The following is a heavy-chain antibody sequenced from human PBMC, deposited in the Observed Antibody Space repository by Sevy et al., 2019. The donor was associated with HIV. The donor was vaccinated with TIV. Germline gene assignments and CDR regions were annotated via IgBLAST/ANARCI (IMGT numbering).Heavy chain of an antibody. CDR1: GSTFGDYA. J-gene: IGHJ4*02. Sequence: GGSLRLSCTASGSTFGDYAMSWFRQAPGKGLEWVGFIRSKAYGGTTEYAASVKGRFTISRDDSKSIAYLQMNSLKTEDTAVYYCTRGSPDSSGYYYFRHDSAINFDYWGQGTLVTVSS. D-gene: IGHD3-22*01. V-gene: IGHV3-49*03. CDR2: IRSKAYGGTT. CDR3: TRGSPDSSGYYYFRHDSAINFDY.